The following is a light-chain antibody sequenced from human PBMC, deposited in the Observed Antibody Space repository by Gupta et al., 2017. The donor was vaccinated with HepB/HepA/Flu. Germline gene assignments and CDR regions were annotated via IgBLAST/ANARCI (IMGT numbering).Light chain of an antibody. V-gene: IGKV3-20*01. CDR3: QQYGSSLF. J-gene: IGKJ3*01. CDR1: QSVGTY. CDR2: DAS. Sequence: IVLTQSPGTLSLSPGERATLSCRASQSVGTYLAWYQQKPGQAPRLLIFDASTRITGIPDRFSGSGSGTDFTLTISRLEPEDFAVYYCQQYGSSLFFGPGTKLHIK.